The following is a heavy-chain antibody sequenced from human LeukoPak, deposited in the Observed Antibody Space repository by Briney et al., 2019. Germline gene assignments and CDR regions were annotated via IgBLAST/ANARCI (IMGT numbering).Heavy chain of an antibody. V-gene: IGHV4-59*01. J-gene: IGHJ3*02. D-gene: IGHD5-18*01. CDR2: IYYSGSS. CDR1: GXSISSYY. Sequence: PSETLTLTCTVSGXSISSYYWSWVRQPPGKRLEWVAYIYYSGSSSYNPSLKSRVIISVDTSKNQISLKLSSVTAADTAVYYCARDLGVMVRAFDIWGQGTMVTVSS. CDR3: ARDLGVMVRAFDI.